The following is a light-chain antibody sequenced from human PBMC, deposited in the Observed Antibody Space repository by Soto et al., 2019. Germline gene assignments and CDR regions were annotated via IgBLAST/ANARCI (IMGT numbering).Light chain of an antibody. CDR2: GAS. Sequence: EILMTQSPATLSVSPGERATVSCRASQSVSSNLAWYQQKPGQAPRLLIYGASTRATGIPVRFSGSGSGTEFTLTISSLQSEDFAVYYCQQYSNWPSWTFGQGTKVDIK. CDR3: QQYSNWPSWT. CDR1: QSVSSN. J-gene: IGKJ1*01. V-gene: IGKV3-15*01.